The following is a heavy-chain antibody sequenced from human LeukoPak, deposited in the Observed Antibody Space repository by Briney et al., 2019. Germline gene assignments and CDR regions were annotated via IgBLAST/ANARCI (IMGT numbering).Heavy chain of an antibody. CDR3: ARVGVLRYFDWPNWFDP. D-gene: IGHD3-9*01. CDR1: GGSFSGYY. J-gene: IGHJ5*02. CDR2: INHSGST. Sequence: PSETLSLTCAVYGGSFSGYYWSWIRQPPGKGLEWIGEINHSGSTNYNPSLKSRVTISVDTSKNQFSLKLSSVTAADTAVYYCARVGVLRYFDWPNWFDPWGQGTLVTVSS. V-gene: IGHV4-34*01.